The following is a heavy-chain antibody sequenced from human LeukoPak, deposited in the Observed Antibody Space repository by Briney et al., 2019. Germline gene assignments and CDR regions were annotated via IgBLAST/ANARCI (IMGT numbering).Heavy chain of an antibody. V-gene: IGHV3-21*01. J-gene: IGHJ4*02. CDR1: GFTFSSYS. Sequence: GGSLRLSCAASGFTFSSYSMKWVRQAPGKGLEWVSAIGGNSDYIFYGDSVRGRFTISRDNAKNSLYLQMNSLRAEDTAVYYCARIVHSGTYYSDYWGQGTLVTVSS. D-gene: IGHD1-26*01. CDR3: ARIVHSGTYYSDY. CDR2: IGGNSDYI.